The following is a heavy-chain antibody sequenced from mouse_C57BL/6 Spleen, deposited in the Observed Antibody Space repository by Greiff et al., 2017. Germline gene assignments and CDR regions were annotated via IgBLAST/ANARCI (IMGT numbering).Heavy chain of an antibody. J-gene: IGHJ4*01. Sequence: QVQLQQPGAELVRPGSSVKLSCKASGYTFTSYWMHWVKQRPIQGLEWIGNIDPSDSETHYNQKFKDKATLTVDKSSSTAYMQLSSLTSEDSAVYYCAREELRLRTYAMDYWGQGTSVTVSS. V-gene: IGHV1-52*01. CDR3: AREELRLRTYAMDY. D-gene: IGHD3-2*02. CDR2: IDPSDSET. CDR1: GYTFTSYW.